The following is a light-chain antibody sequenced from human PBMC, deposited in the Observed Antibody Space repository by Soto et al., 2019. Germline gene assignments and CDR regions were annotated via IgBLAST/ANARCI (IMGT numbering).Light chain of an antibody. V-gene: IGKV3-20*01. J-gene: IGKJ2*01. CDR1: HAVTNNF. CDR2: GAS. CDR3: QQYGSSPGT. Sequence: EIVLTQSPGTLSLSPGERATLSCRASHAVTNNFLAWYHQRPGQAPRLVIYGASSRPAGIPDRFSGSGAGTDFTLSISRLEPEDFAVYFCQQYGSSPGTFGQGTKLEIK.